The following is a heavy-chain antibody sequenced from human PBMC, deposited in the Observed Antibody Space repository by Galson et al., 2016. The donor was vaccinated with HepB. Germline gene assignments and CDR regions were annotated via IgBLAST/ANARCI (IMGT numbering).Heavy chain of an antibody. CDR2: IRVSRDT. V-gene: IGHV4-61*02. CDR1: DGSISSGNYY. CDR3: ARDWVRGTPGLGY. J-gene: IGHJ4*02. Sequence: TLSLTCAVSDGSISSGNYYWSWLRQPAGKGLEWIGRIRVSRDTDYNPSPKSRVTMSVDTSKNQFSLKLSSVTAADTAVYYCARDWVRGTPGLGYWGQGTLAIVSS. D-gene: IGHD2-15*01.